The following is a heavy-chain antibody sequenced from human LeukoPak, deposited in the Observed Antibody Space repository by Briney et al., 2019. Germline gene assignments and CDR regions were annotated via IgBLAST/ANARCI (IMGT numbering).Heavy chain of an antibody. CDR2: ISGIGVGT. CDR3: AKVPPPGIDPKTTVVTPGPWDY. Sequence: GGSLRLSCAASGFTFSSYAMSWSRQPQGKGLEWASAISGIGVGTYYADSVKGRFTISRDNSKNTLYLQMNSLRAEDTAVYYCAKVPPPGIDPKTTVVTPGPWDYWGQGTLVTVSS. J-gene: IGHJ4*02. D-gene: IGHD4-23*01. V-gene: IGHV3-23*01. CDR1: GFTFSSYA.